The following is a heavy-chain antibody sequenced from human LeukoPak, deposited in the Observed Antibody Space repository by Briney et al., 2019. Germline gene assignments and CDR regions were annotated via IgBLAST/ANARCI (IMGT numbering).Heavy chain of an antibody. CDR1: GYTFTSSG. D-gene: IGHD1-14*01. V-gene: IGHV1-18*01. J-gene: IGHJ4*02. CDR2: ISPYNVDT. Sequence: ASVKVSCKASGYTFTSSGISWVRQAPGQGLEWVGWISPYNVDTSYAQRLQGRVTMTTDTSTSTAYMELRSLRSDDTAVYYCAKSNQGDYWGQGTLVTVSS. CDR3: AKSNQGDY.